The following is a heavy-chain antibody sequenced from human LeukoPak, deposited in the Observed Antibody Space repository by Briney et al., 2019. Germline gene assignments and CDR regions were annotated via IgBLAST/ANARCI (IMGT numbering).Heavy chain of an antibody. Sequence: GGPLRLSCAASGFTFSSYGMSWVRQAPGKGLEWVSAISGSGGSTYYADSVKGRFTISRDNSKNTLYLQMNSLRAEDTAVYYCAKEYVPDGYNYYYMDVWGKGTTVTISS. CDR3: AKEYVPDGYNYYYMDV. CDR1: GFTFSSYG. J-gene: IGHJ6*03. D-gene: IGHD2-2*01. V-gene: IGHV3-23*01. CDR2: ISGSGGST.